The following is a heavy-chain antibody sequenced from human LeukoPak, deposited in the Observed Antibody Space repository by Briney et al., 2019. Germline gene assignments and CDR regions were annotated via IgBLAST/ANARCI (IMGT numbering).Heavy chain of an antibody. CDR1: GFTFSTYW. J-gene: IGHJ4*02. V-gene: IGHV3-7*03. D-gene: IGHD5-12*01. CDR3: TTDVATVNDY. CDR2: IKQDGSEK. Sequence: PGGSLRLSCAASGFTFSTYWMSWVRQAPGKGLEWVANIKQDGSEKYYVDSVKGRFTISRDNAKSSLYLQMNSLRAEDTAVYYCTTDVATVNDYWGQGTLVTVSS.